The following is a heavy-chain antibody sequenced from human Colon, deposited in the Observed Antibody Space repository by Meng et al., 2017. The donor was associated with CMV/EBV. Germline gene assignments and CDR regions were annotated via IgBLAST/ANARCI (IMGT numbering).Heavy chain of an antibody. V-gene: IGHV3-11*01. CDR1: GFNFSDYY. CDR3: TRVRIPLGSQSFDP. D-gene: IGHD1-26*01. Sequence: GESLKISCAASGFNFSDYYMSWIRQAPGKGLDWISYITNSGITTYYADSVRDRFTISRDNAKNSLYLQMNSLRADDTAVYYCTRVRIPLGSQSFDPWGQGTLVTVSS. J-gene: IGHJ5*02. CDR2: ITNSGITT.